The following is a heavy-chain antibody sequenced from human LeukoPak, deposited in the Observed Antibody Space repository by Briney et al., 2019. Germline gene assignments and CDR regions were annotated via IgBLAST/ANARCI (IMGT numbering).Heavy chain of an antibody. Sequence: SETLYLTCNVSGGSISRYHWNWIRQPAGKGLEWIGRIYSSGSTNYNPSLKSRVTMSVDTSKNQFSLKLNSMTAADTAVHYCAREDHFTRSIGDWFDPWGQGTLVTVSS. V-gene: IGHV4-4*07. J-gene: IGHJ5*02. CDR1: GGSISRYH. CDR2: IYSSGST. D-gene: IGHD2-2*01. CDR3: AREDHFTRSIGDWFDP.